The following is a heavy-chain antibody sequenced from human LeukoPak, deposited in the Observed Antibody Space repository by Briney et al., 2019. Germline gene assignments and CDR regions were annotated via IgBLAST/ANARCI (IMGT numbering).Heavy chain of an antibody. V-gene: IGHV3-21*01. Sequence: GGSLRLSCAASGLTFSSYSMNWVRQAPGKGLEWVSSISSSSSYIYYADSVKGRFTISRDNAKNSLYLQMNSLRAEDTAVYYCARDSPYTSPAPGAAVGYYYYMDVWGKGTTVTVSS. D-gene: IGHD6-13*01. J-gene: IGHJ6*03. CDR3: ARDSPYTSPAPGAAVGYYYYMDV. CDR2: ISSSSSYI. CDR1: GLTFSSYS.